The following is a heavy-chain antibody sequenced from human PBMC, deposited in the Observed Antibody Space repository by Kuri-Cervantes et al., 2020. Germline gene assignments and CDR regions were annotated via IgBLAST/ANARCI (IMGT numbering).Heavy chain of an antibody. D-gene: IGHD6-6*01. Sequence: SQTLSLTCAVSGYSISSGYYWGWIRQPPGKGLEWIGSIYHSGSAYYTPSLRSRVTISIDTSKNRFSLKMNSVTPADTAVYYCARRALISAGIKWGWYDPWGQGIPVTVSS. J-gene: IGHJ5*02. V-gene: IGHV4-38-2*01. CDR3: ARRALISAGIKWGWYDP. CDR2: IYHSGSA. CDR1: GYSISSGYY.